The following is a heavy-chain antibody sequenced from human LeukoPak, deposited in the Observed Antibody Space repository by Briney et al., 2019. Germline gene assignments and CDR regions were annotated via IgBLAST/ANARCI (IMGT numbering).Heavy chain of an antibody. D-gene: IGHD3-16*01. CDR3: VGDYVWGTGLTGRFDP. J-gene: IGHJ5*02. CDR1: GFTFSSYG. Sequence: GRSLRLSCAASGFTFSSYGMNWVRQAPGKGLEWVSYISSSSSTIYYADSVKGRFTISRDNAKNSLYLQMNSLRAEDTAVYYCVGDYVWGTGLTGRFDPWGQGTLVTVSS. V-gene: IGHV3-48*01. CDR2: ISSSSSTI.